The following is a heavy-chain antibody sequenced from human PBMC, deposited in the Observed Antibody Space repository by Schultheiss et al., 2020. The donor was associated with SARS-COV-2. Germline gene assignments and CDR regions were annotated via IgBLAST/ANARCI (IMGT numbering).Heavy chain of an antibody. V-gene: IGHV3-11*04. CDR1: GFTFSDHY. Sequence: GGSLRLSCAASGFTFSDHYMDWVRQAPGKGLEWVLYINCADNTKWYADSVKGRFTISRDNARNSLYLQMNSLRAEDTAVYYCARDRAPRLQYYYYYYGMDVWGQGTTVTVSS. CDR3: ARDRAPRLQYYYYYYGMDV. CDR2: INCADNTK. J-gene: IGHJ6*02. D-gene: IGHD2-15*01.